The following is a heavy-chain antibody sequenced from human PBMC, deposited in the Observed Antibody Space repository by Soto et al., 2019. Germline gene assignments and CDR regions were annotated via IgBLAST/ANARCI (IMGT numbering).Heavy chain of an antibody. Sequence: SGPTLVNPTQTLTLTCTFSGFSLSTSGVGVGWIRQPPGKALGWLALIYWDDDKRYSPSLKSRLTITKDTSKNQVVLIMTNMDLVDTATYYCAHSRYCSSTSGYNFEYFDYWGQGTLVTVSS. D-gene: IGHD2-2*01. V-gene: IGHV2-5*02. CDR3: AHSRYCSSTSGYNFEYFDY. CDR2: IYWDDDK. J-gene: IGHJ4*02. CDR1: GFSLSTSGVG.